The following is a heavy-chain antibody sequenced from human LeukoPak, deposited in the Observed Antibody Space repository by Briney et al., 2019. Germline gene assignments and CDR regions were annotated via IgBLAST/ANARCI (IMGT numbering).Heavy chain of an antibody. CDR1: GFTFNTYS. CDR2: ISGSGDTT. Sequence: PGGSLRLSCAASGFTFNTYSMSWVRQAPGKGLEWVSGISGSGDTTYYADSVKGRFTISRDNSKNTLYLQMNSLRAEDTAVYFCAKDQTPYYWGQGTLVTVSS. J-gene: IGHJ4*02. V-gene: IGHV3-23*01. CDR3: AKDQTPYY.